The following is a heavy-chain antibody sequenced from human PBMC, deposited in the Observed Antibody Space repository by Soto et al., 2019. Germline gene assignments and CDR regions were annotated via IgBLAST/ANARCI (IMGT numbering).Heavy chain of an antibody. D-gene: IGHD4-17*01. V-gene: IGHV1-24*01. J-gene: IGHJ3*02. CDR2: FDPEDGET. Sequence: ASVKVSCKVPGYTLTELSMHWVRQAPGKGLEWMGGFDPEDGETIYAQKFQGRVTMTEDTSTDTAYMELSSLRSEDTAVYYCATGVRTVLRPTTDAFDIWGQGTMVTVSS. CDR1: GYTLTELS. CDR3: ATGVRTVLRPTTDAFDI.